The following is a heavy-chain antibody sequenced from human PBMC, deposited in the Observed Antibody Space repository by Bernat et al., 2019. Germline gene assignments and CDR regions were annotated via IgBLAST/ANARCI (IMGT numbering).Heavy chain of an antibody. Sequence: QVQLVQSGAEVKKPGASVKVSCKVSGYTLTELSMHWVRQAPGKGLEWMGGFEPEDGETIYEQKFQGRVTMTEETSTDTAYMELSSLRSEDTAVYYCATHPRLNYYGSGSYPSDWGQGTLVTVSS. D-gene: IGHD3-10*01. J-gene: IGHJ4*02. V-gene: IGHV1-24*01. CDR3: ATHPRLNYYGSGSYPSD. CDR2: FEPEDGET. CDR1: GYTLTELS.